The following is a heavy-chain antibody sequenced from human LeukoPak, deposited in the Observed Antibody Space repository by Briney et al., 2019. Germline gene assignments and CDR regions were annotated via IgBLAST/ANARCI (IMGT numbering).Heavy chain of an antibody. Sequence: SVKVSCKASGGIFSSYAISWVRQAPGQGLEWMGGIIPIFGTANYAQKFQGRVTITTDESTSTAYMELSSLRSEDTAVYYCARGLGYCSGGSCYVGVYYYYMDVWGKGTTVTVSS. J-gene: IGHJ6*03. CDR3: ARGLGYCSGGSCYVGVYYYYMDV. CDR2: IIPIFGTA. V-gene: IGHV1-69*05. D-gene: IGHD2-15*01. CDR1: GGIFSSYA.